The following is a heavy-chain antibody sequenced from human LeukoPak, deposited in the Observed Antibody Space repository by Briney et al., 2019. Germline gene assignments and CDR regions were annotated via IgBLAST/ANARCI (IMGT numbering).Heavy chain of an antibody. V-gene: IGHV3-11*04. CDR2: ISSSGSTI. Sequence: PGGSLRLSCAASGFTFSDYYMSWIRQAPGKGLERVSYISSSGSTIYYADSVKGRFPISRHNAKNSLYLQMNSLRAEDAAVYYCARVRLEAVGGTRYLDLWGRGTLVTVSS. CDR1: GFTFSDYY. J-gene: IGHJ2*01. D-gene: IGHD6-19*01. CDR3: ARVRLEAVGGTRYLDL.